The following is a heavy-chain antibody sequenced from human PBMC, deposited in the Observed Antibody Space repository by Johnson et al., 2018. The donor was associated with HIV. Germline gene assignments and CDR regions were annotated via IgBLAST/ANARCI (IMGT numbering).Heavy chain of an antibody. CDR3: AKDISAGSDAFDI. D-gene: IGHD3-10*01. CDR2: ISWNSGSI. CDR1: GFTFDDYA. Sequence: VQLVESGGGLVQPGRSLRRSCAASGFTFDDYAMHWVRQAPGKGLEWVSGISWNSGSIGYADSVKGRFTISRDNAKNSMYLQMNSLRAEDTALYYCAKDISAGSDAFDIWGQGTMFTVSS. V-gene: IGHV3-9*01. J-gene: IGHJ3*02.